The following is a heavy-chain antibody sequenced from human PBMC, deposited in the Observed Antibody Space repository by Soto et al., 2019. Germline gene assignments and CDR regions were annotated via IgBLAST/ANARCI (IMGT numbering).Heavy chain of an antibody. Sequence: SETLSLTCTVSGGSISSNHYYWGWVRQPPGKGLEWIGTIYYNENTYSNPSLRGRVTISVDTSKNQFSLKLSSVTTADTAVYFCASLSYSGSYYLHPFDYWGQGTLVTVSS. V-gene: IGHV4-39*01. J-gene: IGHJ4*02. CDR1: GGSISSNHYY. CDR2: IYYNENT. D-gene: IGHD1-26*01. CDR3: ASLSYSGSYYLHPFDY.